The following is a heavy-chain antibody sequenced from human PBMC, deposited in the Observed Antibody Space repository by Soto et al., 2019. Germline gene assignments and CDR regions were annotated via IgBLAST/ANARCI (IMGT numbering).Heavy chain of an antibody. V-gene: IGHV1-69*13. J-gene: IGHJ6*02. Sequence: SVKVSCKASGGTFSSYAISWVRQAPGQGXEWMGGIIPIFGTANYAQKFQGRVTITADESTSTAYMELSSLRSEDTAVHYCARGYCSGGSCYGRDYYYYYRMDVWGQGTTVTVSS. D-gene: IGHD2-15*01. CDR3: ARGYCSGGSCYGRDYYYYYRMDV. CDR1: GGTFSSYA. CDR2: IIPIFGTA.